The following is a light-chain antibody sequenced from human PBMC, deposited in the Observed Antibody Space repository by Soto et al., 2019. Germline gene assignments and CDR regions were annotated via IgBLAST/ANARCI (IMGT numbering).Light chain of an antibody. Sequence: QSALTQPASVSGSPGQSITISCTGTSSGVGGYNYVSWYQQHPGKAPKLMIYEVSNRPSGFSNRFSGSKSGNTASLTISGLQAEDEADYYCSSYTSSSIDYVFGTGPKLTVL. V-gene: IGLV2-14*01. CDR1: SSGVGGYNY. CDR3: SSYTSSSIDYV. CDR2: EVS. J-gene: IGLJ1*01.